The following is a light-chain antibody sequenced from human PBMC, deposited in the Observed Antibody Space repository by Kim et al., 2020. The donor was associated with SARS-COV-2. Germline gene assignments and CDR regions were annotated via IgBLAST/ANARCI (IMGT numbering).Light chain of an antibody. V-gene: IGKV3-15*01. Sequence: EIVMTQSPATLSVSPGERATLSCRASQDIGSGLSWYHQKPGQAPRVLIYGASTRAAGIPARFSGSGSGTEFTLTISSLQSDDFAIYYCQQYGYWRAFGQGTRLEIK. CDR2: GAS. CDR1: QDIGSG. J-gene: IGKJ5*01. CDR3: QQYGYWRA.